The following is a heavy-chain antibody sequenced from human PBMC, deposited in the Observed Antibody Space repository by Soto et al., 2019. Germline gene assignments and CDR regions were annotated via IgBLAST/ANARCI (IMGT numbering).Heavy chain of an antibody. CDR2: ISGSGGTT. Sequence: EVQLLESGGGLVQPGGSLRLSCAGSGFTFSSYAMTWVRQAPGKGLEWVSGISGSGGTTFYADSVKGRFTISRDNSKNTLYLQMNGLRAEDTAVYYCAKDRTVTPYYFDYWGQGALVTVS. CDR3: AKDRTVTPYYFDY. CDR1: GFTFSSYA. J-gene: IGHJ4*02. D-gene: IGHD1-1*01. V-gene: IGHV3-23*01.